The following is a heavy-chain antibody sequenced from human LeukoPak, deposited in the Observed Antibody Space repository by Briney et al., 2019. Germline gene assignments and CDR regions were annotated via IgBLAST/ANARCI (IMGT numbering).Heavy chain of an antibody. CDR2: ISSTANII. V-gene: IGHV3-48*03. D-gene: IGHD3-22*01. J-gene: IGHJ4*02. CDR3: ARDGDTTGYSYYFDY. Sequence: GSLRLSCAASGFTFSSYEMSWVRQAPGKGLEWVSYISSTANIIYYADSVRGRFTISRDNTKNSLYLQMSSLRADDTAVYYCARDGDTTGYSYYFDYWGQGTLVTASS. CDR1: GFTFSSYE.